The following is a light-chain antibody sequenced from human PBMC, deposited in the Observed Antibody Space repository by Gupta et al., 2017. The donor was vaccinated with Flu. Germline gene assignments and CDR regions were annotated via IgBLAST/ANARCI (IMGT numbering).Light chain of an antibody. CDR3: QQAYSFPLT. Sequence: GDRGSVTCRASQTIYSEVAWYQHKAGKAPKLLIHPATTLQNGVPSRFSGSGYGTDFTLTITSLQPEDFATYYCQQAYSFPLTFGGGTKVEI. CDR1: QTIYSE. CDR2: PAT. V-gene: IGKV1-12*01. J-gene: IGKJ4*01.